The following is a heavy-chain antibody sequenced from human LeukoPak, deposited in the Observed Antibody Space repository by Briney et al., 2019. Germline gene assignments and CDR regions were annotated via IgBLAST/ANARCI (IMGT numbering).Heavy chain of an antibody. CDR1: GFTFSTYS. D-gene: IGHD3-22*01. J-gene: IGHJ4*02. Sequence: GGSLRLSCAASGFTFSTYSMNWVRQAPGKGLEWVSYISGSSNTIYYADSVKGRFTISRDNAKNSLYLQMNSLSGEDTAVYYCARGRYYDSSGYVPVDYWGQGTLVTVSS. V-gene: IGHV3-48*01. CDR3: ARGRYYDSSGYVPVDY. CDR2: ISGSSNTI.